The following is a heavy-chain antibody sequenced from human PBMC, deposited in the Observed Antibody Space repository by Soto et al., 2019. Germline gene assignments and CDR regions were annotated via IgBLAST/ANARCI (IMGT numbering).Heavy chain of an antibody. D-gene: IGHD2-15*01. CDR2: IYYSGST. Sequence: SETLSLTCTVSGGSISSSSYYWGWIRQPPGKGLEWIGSIYYSGSTYYNPSLKSRVTLSVDTSKNQFSLKLSSLTAADTAVYYCARRPTNLVVVAATGNWFDPWGQGTLVTVSS. V-gene: IGHV4-39*01. CDR3: ARRPTNLVVVAATGNWFDP. J-gene: IGHJ5*02. CDR1: GGSISSSSYY.